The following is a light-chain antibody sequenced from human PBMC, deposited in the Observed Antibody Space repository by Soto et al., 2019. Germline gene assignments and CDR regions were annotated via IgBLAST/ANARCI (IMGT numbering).Light chain of an antibody. CDR1: QGISSY. CDR2: TAS. Sequence: DSQLTQSPSFLSASVGDRVTVTFRASQGISSYLAWYQHKPGKAPKLLIYTASTLQRGVPSRFSGSGSGTDFTLIISSLQPDDFATYYCQHYNSYSEAFGQGTKV. J-gene: IGKJ1*01. CDR3: QHYNSYSEA. V-gene: IGKV1-9*01.